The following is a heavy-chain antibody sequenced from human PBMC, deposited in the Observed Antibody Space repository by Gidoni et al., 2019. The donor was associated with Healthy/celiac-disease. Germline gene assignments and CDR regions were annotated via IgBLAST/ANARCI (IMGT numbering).Heavy chain of an antibody. CDR3: ARAGSSSYYYGMDV. CDR2: IYSGGST. Sequence: EVQLVESGGGLVQPGGSLRLSGAASGFTVSSNYMSWVRQAPGKGLEWVSVIYSGGSTYYADSVKGRFTISRDNSKNTLYLQMNSLRAEDTAVYYCARAGSSSYYYGMDVWGQGTTVTVSS. CDR1: GFTVSSNY. D-gene: IGHD6-6*01. V-gene: IGHV3-66*01. J-gene: IGHJ6*02.